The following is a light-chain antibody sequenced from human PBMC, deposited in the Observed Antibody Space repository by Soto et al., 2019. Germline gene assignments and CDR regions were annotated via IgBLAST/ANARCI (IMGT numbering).Light chain of an antibody. CDR3: PQDDIRPLT. CDR1: QDISNY. Sequence: DIRITMYPASLEARVGDRVSITCQASQDISNYLNWYQQKPGKAPKLLLYDASNLETGVPSRFSGSGSGTDFTFTISSLQPEDIATYYCPQDDIRPLTVCGGSKV. J-gene: IGKJ4*01. V-gene: IGKV1-33*01. CDR2: DAS.